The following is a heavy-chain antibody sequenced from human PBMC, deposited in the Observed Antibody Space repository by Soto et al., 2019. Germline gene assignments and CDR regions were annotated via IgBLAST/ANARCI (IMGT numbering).Heavy chain of an antibody. J-gene: IGHJ4*02. Sequence: EVQLLESGGGLVQPGGSLRLSCAASGFTFSSYAMSWVRQAPGKGLEWVSAISGSGGSTYYADSVKGRFTISRDNSKNTLYLQMNSLRAEDTAVYYCAKEGIAAAGTSIPPSDYWGQGTLVTVSS. D-gene: IGHD6-13*01. CDR3: AKEGIAAAGTSIPPSDY. CDR1: GFTFSSYA. CDR2: ISGSGGST. V-gene: IGHV3-23*01.